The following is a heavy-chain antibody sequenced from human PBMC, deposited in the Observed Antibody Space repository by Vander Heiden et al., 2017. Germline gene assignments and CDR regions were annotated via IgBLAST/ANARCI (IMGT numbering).Heavy chain of an antibody. V-gene: IGHV3-15*01. D-gene: IGHD3-10*01. CDR3: TTDARLYYYGSGSYYAH. Sequence: EVQLVESGGGLVKPGGSLRLSCAASGFPFSNAWMGWVRQAPGKGLEWFGRIKSKTDGGTTDYAAPVKGRFTISRDDSKNTLYLKMNSLKTEDTAVYYCTTDARLYYYGSGSYYAHWGQGTLVTVSS. CDR2: IKSKTDGGTT. CDR1: GFPFSNAW. J-gene: IGHJ4*02.